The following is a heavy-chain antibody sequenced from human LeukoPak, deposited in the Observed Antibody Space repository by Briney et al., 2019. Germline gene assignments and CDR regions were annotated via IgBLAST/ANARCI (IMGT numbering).Heavy chain of an antibody. CDR3: ARARGFWSGYGDY. CDR2: ISSNGGST. Sequence: PGGALRLSCAASGFTFGIYLMHWVRQAPGEGLEYVSAISSNGGSTYYANSVKGRFTISRDNSKNTLYLQMGSLRAEDMAVYYCARARGFWSGYGDYWGQRTLVTVSS. V-gene: IGHV3-64*01. CDR1: GFTFGIYL. J-gene: IGHJ4*02. D-gene: IGHD3-3*01.